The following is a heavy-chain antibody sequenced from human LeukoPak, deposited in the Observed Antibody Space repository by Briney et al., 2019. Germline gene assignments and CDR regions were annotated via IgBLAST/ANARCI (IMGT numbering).Heavy chain of an antibody. J-gene: IGHJ4*02. D-gene: IGHD6-13*01. CDR2: ISAYNGNT. CDR3: ARAGYSSSLFGGGPDY. Sequence: ASVKVSCKASGYTFTSYGISWVRQAPGQGLGWMGWISAYNGNTNYAQKLQGRVTMTTDTSTSTAYMELRSLRSDDTAVYYCARAGYSSSLFGGGPDYWGQGTLVTVSS. V-gene: IGHV1-18*01. CDR1: GYTFTSYG.